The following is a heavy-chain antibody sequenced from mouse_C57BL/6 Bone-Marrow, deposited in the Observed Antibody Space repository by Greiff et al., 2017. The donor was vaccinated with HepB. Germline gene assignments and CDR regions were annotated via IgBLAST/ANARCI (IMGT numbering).Heavy chain of an antibody. CDR2: ISDGGSYT. Sequence: EVQVVESGGGLVKPGGSLKLSCAASGFTFSSYAMSWVRQTPEKRLEWVATISDGGSYTYYPDNVKGRFTISRDNAKNNLYLQMSHLKSEDTAMYYCARNDYGSRGFAYWGQGTLVTVSA. J-gene: IGHJ3*01. CDR3: ARNDYGSRGFAY. CDR1: GFTFSSYA. D-gene: IGHD1-1*01. V-gene: IGHV5-4*01.